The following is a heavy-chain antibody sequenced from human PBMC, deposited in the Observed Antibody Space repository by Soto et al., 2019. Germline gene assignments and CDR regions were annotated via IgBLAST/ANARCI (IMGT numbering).Heavy chain of an antibody. CDR2: IHGGAGQT. CDR3: ARDAAPGDGLWLVEY. Sequence: EVQLLESGGGLVQPGGSLRLSCAASGFTFTNYAMMWVRQAPGKGLEWVSGIHGGAGQTFYADSVKGRFTISRDDSKNTLYLQMSNLRDEDTAVYKCARDAAPGDGLWLVEYWGQGTLVTVSS. V-gene: IGHV3-23*01. D-gene: IGHD2-21*02. J-gene: IGHJ4*02. CDR1: GFTFTNYA.